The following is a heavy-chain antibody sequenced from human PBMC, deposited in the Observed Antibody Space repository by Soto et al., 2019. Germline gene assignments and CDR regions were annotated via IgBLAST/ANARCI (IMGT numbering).Heavy chain of an antibody. CDR2: IYYSGST. D-gene: IGHD3-3*01. V-gene: IGHV4-61*01. J-gene: IGHJ2*01. CDR3: AGDSLNDFWRGYLHWCFDL. Sequence: QVQLQESGPGMVQPSETLSLTCTVSDGSVSSGSYYWSWIRQPPGKGLEWIGYIYYSGSTNYNPSLKSRVTISVDTSKNQFSLKLSSVTAADTAVYYCAGDSLNDFWRGYLHWCFDLWGRGTLVTVSS. CDR1: DGSVSSGSYY.